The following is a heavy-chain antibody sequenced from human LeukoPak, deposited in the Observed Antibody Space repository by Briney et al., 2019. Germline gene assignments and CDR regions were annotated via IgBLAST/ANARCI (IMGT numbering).Heavy chain of an antibody. V-gene: IGHV3-23*01. D-gene: IGHD6-13*01. CDR1: RLTFSTYA. Sequence: GGSLRLSCAASRLTFSTYAMSWVRQAPGKGLEWGSAISGSGGSTYYADSVKGRSTVSRDNSKNTLYLQMNSLRVEDTAVYYCAKDKGRAAAGFDYWGQGTLVTVSS. CDR3: AKDKGRAAAGFDY. J-gene: IGHJ4*02. CDR2: ISGSGGST.